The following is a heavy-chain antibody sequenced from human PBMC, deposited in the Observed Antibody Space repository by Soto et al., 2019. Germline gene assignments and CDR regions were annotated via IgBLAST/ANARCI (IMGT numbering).Heavy chain of an antibody. CDR2: FYSGGSS. J-gene: IGHJ4*02. V-gene: IGHV3-53*02. CDR3: ASAPEIVGANYFDF. CDR1: GFTVFSAY. D-gene: IGHD3-22*01. Sequence: EVQLVETGGGLIQPGGSLRLSCAASGFTVFSAYMNWVRQAPGKGLEWVPVFYSGGSSYYADSVKGRFTISRDTSKNTVDLHMDGLRADDPAVYYCASAPEIVGANYFDFWGQGSLVTVSS.